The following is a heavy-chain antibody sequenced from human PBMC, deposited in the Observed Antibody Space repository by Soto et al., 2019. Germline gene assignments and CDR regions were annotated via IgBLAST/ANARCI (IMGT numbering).Heavy chain of an antibody. CDR3: ARVLMEGGYSYGYHGQAFDI. J-gene: IGHJ3*02. D-gene: IGHD5-18*01. CDR1: CGSISSYY. V-gene: IGHV4-59*01. CDR2: IYYSGST. Sequence: SETLSLTCTVSCGSISSYYWSWIRQPPGKGLEWIGYIYYSGSTNYNPSLKSRVTISVDTSKNQFSLKLSSVTAADTAVYYCARVLMEGGYSYGYHGQAFDIWGQGTMVT.